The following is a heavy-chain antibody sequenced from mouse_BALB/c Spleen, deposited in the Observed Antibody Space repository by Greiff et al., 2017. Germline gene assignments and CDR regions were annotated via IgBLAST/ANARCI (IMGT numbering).Heavy chain of an antibody. Sequence: QVQLQQPGAELVKPGASVKLSCKASGYTFTSYYMYWVKQRPGQGLEWIGGINPSNGGTNFNEKFKSKATLTVDKSSSTAYMQLSSLTSEDSAVYYCTRSKTWLEYFDVWGAGTTVTVSS. CDR1: GYTFTSYY. J-gene: IGHJ1*01. CDR2: INPSNGGT. D-gene: IGHD3-3*01. CDR3: TRSKTWLEYFDV. V-gene: IGHV1S81*02.